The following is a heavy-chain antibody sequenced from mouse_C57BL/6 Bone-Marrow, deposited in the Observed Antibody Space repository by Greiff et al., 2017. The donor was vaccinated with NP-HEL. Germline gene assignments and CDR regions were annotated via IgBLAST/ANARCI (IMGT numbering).Heavy chain of an antibody. Sequence: VQLQQSGPELVKPGASVKISCKASGYAFSSSWMNWVKQRPGKGLEWIGRIYPGDGDTNYNGKFKGKATLTVDKSSSTAYMQLSSLTSEASAVYFCAREFHYYGSYIDNWDQGTTLTVSS. J-gene: IGHJ2*01. D-gene: IGHD1-1*01. CDR2: IYPGDGDT. CDR1: GYAFSSSW. V-gene: IGHV1-82*01. CDR3: AREFHYYGSYIDN.